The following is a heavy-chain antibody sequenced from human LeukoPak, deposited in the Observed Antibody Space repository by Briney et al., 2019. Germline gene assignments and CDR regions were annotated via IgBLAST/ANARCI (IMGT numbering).Heavy chain of an antibody. CDR2: MSYDGSNK. CDR3: ARAWSYYDSSADY. Sequence: GRSLRLSCAASGFTFSNYAMHWVRQAPGKGLEWVAVMSYDGSNKYYADSVKGRFTISRDNSKNTLYLQMNSLRAEDTAVYYCARAWSYYDSSADYWGQGTLVTVSS. V-gene: IGHV3-30-3*01. CDR1: GFTFSNYA. J-gene: IGHJ4*02. D-gene: IGHD3-22*01.